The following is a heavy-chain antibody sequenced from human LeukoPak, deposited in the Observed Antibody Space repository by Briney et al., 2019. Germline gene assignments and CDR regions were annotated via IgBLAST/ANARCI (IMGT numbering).Heavy chain of an antibody. CDR3: AKWGDYDVLTGYYVSDY. J-gene: IGHJ4*02. Sequence: PGASLRLSCAASGFTFSNYAMSWVRQAPGKGLEWVSAITGSGSGIHYADSMKSRFTISRDNSKNTLYLQINSLRAEDTAVYYCAKWGDYDVLTGYYVSDYWGQGTLVTVSS. CDR2: ITGSGSGI. V-gene: IGHV3-23*01. D-gene: IGHD3-9*01. CDR1: GFTFSNYA.